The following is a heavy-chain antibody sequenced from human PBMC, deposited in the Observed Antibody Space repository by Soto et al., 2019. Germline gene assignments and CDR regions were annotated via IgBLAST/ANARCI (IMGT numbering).Heavy chain of an antibody. CDR1: GGTFSSYT. J-gene: IGHJ4*02. CDR3: ARGMITFGGVISPYFDY. Sequence: QVQLVQSGAEVKKPGSSVKVSCKASGGTFSSYTISWVRQAPGQGLEWMGRIIPILGIANYAQKFQGRVTITAHKSTSTDYMELSRLRSEDTAVYYCARGMITFGGVISPYFDYWGQGTLVTVSS. D-gene: IGHD3-16*01. CDR2: IIPILGIA. V-gene: IGHV1-69*02.